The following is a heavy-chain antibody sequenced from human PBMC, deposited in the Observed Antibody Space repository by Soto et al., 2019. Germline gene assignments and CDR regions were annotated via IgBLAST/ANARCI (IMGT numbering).Heavy chain of an antibody. D-gene: IGHD3-10*01. Sequence: GGSLRLSCVASGFTFSTYCVFWVRQAPGKGLQWVSAISASGGDTYYADSVKGRFASSRDNSKNTLYLQMNSLRAEDTAIYYCAKERGSRGPADYWGQGTLVTVSS. J-gene: IGHJ4*02. CDR3: AKERGSRGPADY. V-gene: IGHV3-23*01. CDR1: GFTFSTYC. CDR2: ISASGGDT.